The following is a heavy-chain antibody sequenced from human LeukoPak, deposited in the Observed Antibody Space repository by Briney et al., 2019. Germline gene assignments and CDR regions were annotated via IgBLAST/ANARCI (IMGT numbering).Heavy chain of an antibody. CDR2: ITNDGSST. J-gene: IGHJ4*02. V-gene: IGHV3-74*01. Sequence: GGSLRLSCAASGLTFSSHWMHWVRQAPGKGLVWVSRITNDGSSTTYADSVKGRFTISRDNSKNTLYLQMNSLRAEDTAVYYCARGYSYGYVDYWGQGTLVTVSS. D-gene: IGHD5-18*01. CDR1: GLTFSSHW. CDR3: ARGYSYGYVDY.